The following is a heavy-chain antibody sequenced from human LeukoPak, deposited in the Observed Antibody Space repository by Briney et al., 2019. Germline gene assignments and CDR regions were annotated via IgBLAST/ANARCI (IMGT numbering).Heavy chain of an antibody. CDR3: ARGDVVVVAADLDY. Sequence: GGSLRLSCAASGFTFSSYAMHWVRQAPGKGLEWVAVISYDGSNKYYADSVKGRFTISRDNSKNTLYLQMNSLRAEDTAVYYCARGDVVVVAADLDYWGQGTLVTVSS. V-gene: IGHV3-30*04. CDR2: ISYDGSNK. CDR1: GFTFSSYA. J-gene: IGHJ4*02. D-gene: IGHD2-15*01.